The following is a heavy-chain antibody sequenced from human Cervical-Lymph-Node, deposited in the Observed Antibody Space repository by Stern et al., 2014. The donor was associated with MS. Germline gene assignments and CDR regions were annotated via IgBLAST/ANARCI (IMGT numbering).Heavy chain of an antibody. J-gene: IGHJ6*02. D-gene: IGHD1-1*01. Sequence: EVQLVESGAEVKKPGESLKIYCKGSGYTFTNNWIAWVRQMPGKGLEWMGIIYPDDSDIRYSPSLQGQVTISADKSISPASLHWSSLKAADSAVYYCARPPPRRKWDDPNYGMDVWGQGTTVTVSS. CDR1: GYTFTNNW. V-gene: IGHV5-51*03. CDR2: IYPDDSDI. CDR3: ARPPPRRKWDDPNYGMDV.